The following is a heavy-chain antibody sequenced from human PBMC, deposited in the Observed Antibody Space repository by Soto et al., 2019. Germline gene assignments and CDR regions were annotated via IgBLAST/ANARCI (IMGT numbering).Heavy chain of an antibody. D-gene: IGHD6-25*01. CDR2: IDSDDGKT. Sequence: VQLLESGGGLIQPGGSLRLSCVASGFTFSSYAMNWVRQGPGTGLEWVAVIDSDDGKTYYANAVKGRFSISRDNSKNPLFLQVNSLRVEDTATSYCVKAGYTSGLLWGQGTLVTV. CDR3: VKAGYTSGLL. V-gene: IGHV3-23*01. J-gene: IGHJ4*02. CDR1: GFTFSSYA.